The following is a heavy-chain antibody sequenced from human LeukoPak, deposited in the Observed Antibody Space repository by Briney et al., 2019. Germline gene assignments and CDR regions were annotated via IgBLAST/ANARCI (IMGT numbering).Heavy chain of an antibody. CDR2: IYYSGST. CDR1: GGSISSGDYY. Sequence: SETLSLTCTVSGGSISSGDYYWSWLRQPPGKGLEWFGYIYYSGSTYYNPSLKSRVTISVDTSKNQFSLKLSSVTAADTAVYYCARGGMDSGYSATFDSWGQGSLVTVSS. D-gene: IGHD3-22*01. J-gene: IGHJ4*02. CDR3: ARGGMDSGYSATFDS. V-gene: IGHV4-30-4*01.